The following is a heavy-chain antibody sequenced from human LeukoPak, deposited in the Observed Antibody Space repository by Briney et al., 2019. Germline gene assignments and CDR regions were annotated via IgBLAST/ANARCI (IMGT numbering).Heavy chain of an antibody. Sequence: ASVKVSCKASGYRFTSYGISWVRHAPGQGLEWMAWISAYNGNTNYAQKFQGRVIMTTDTSTSTAYMELRSLRSDDTAVYYCARDPDCSSTRCSESPFDYWGQGTLVTVSS. CDR3: ARDPDCSSTRCSESPFDY. J-gene: IGHJ4*02. V-gene: IGHV1-18*01. CDR2: ISAYNGNT. D-gene: IGHD2-2*01. CDR1: GYRFTSYG.